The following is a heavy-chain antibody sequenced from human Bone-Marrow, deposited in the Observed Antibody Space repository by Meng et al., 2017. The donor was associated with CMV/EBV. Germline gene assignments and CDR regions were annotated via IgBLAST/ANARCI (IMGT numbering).Heavy chain of an antibody. D-gene: IGHD2-2*02. V-gene: IGHV4-39*07. CDR2: IYYSGST. J-gene: IGHJ5*02. CDR3: ARARIVVVPAPISWFDP. Sequence: SETLSLTCTVSGGSISSSSYYWGWIRQPPGKGLEWIGSIYYSGSTYYNPSLKSRVTISVDTSKNQFSLKLSSVTAADTAVYYCARARIVVVPAPISWFDPWGQGTRVTGSS. CDR1: GGSISSSSYY.